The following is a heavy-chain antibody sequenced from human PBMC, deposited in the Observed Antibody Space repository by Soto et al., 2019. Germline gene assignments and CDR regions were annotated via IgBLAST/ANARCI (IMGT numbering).Heavy chain of an antibody. J-gene: IGHJ4*02. CDR1: GFSFSAFG. Sequence: QVQMVESGGGVVQPGRSLRLSCAASGFSFSAFGMQWVRQAPGGGLEAVAFISNDGSHASYADSVRGRFTISRDNSKNTLSLQMNSLTADDTAVYYCMSVMDFSGQGTLVTVSS. CDR2: ISNDGSHA. CDR3: MSVMDF. D-gene: IGHD2-8*01. V-gene: IGHV3-30*04.